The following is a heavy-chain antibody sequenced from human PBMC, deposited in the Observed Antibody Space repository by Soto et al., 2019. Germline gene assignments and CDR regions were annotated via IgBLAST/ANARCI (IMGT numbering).Heavy chain of an antibody. CDR1: GFTFSSYA. J-gene: IGHJ6*02. CDR3: AKRQLHCGDYYYYGMDV. Sequence: EVQLLESGGGLVQPGGSLRLSCAASGFTFSSYAMSWVRQAPGKGLEWVSAISGSGGSTYYADSVKGRFTISRDNSKKTLSLQMNSLRAEDTAVYYCAKRQLHCGDYYYYGMDVWGQGTTVTVSS. CDR2: ISGSGGST. V-gene: IGHV3-23*01. D-gene: IGHD4-17*01.